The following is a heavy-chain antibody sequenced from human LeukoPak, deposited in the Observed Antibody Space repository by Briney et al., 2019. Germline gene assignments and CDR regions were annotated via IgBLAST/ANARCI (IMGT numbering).Heavy chain of an antibody. CDR2: IYYSGST. CDR1: GGSISSYY. J-gene: IGHJ4*02. V-gene: IGHV4-59*01. D-gene: IGHD3-9*01. CDR3: ARAPRYYDILTGYSIGAFDY. Sequence: SETLSLTCTVSGGSISSYYWSWIRQPPGKGLEWIGYIYYSGSTNYNPSLKSRVTISVDTSKNQFSLKLSSVTAADTAVYYCARAPRYYDILTGYSIGAFDYWGQGTLVTVSS.